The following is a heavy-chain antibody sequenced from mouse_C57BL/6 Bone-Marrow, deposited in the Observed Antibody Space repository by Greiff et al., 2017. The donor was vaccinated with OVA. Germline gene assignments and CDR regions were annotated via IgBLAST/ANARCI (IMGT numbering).Heavy chain of an antibody. J-gene: IGHJ3*01. CDR3: ARNYGYDWFAY. D-gene: IGHD2-2*01. V-gene: IGHV2-2*01. CDR2: IWSGGST. CDR1: GFSFTSYG. Sequence: QVQLQQSGPGLVQPSQSLSITCTVSGFSFTSYGVHWVRQSPGKGLEWLGVIWSGGSTDYNAAFISRLSISKDNSKGQVFFKMNSLQADDTAIYYCARNYGYDWFAYWGQGTLVTVSA.